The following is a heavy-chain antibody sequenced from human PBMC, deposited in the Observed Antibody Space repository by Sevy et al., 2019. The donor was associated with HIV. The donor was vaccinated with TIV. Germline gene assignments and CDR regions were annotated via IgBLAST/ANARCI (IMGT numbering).Heavy chain of an antibody. Sequence: GGSLRLSCAASGFTFSSYWMSWVRQAPGKGLEWVANIKQDGSEKYYVDSVKGRFTISRDNAKNSLYLQMNSLRAEDTAVYYCARVGYSYLDRQMDVWGQGTTVTVSS. CDR3: ARVGYSYLDRQMDV. V-gene: IGHV3-7*01. J-gene: IGHJ6*02. CDR2: IKQDGSEK. D-gene: IGHD5-18*01. CDR1: GFTFSSYW.